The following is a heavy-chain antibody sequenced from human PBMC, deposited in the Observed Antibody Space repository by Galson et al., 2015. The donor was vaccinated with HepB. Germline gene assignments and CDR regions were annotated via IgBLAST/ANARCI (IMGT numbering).Heavy chain of an antibody. D-gene: IGHD2-21*01. J-gene: IGHJ6*03. V-gene: IGHV3-11*01. Sequence: SLRLSCAAAGLTFSDYYMSWIRQAPGKGLEWDSYISSSGGSRYADSVKGRFTISRDNARNSLYLQMSSLKAADTAVYYCARAACGGDCYGDYMDVWGNGTSVTVSS. CDR1: GLTFSDYY. CDR2: ISSSGGSR. CDR3: ARAACGGDCYGDYMDV.